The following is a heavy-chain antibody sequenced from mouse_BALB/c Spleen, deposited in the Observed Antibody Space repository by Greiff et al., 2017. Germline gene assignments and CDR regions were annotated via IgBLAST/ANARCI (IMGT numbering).Heavy chain of an antibody. CDR3: TTSHLVY. J-gene: IGHJ2*01. D-gene: IGHD6-1*01. Sequence: VQLQQSGPELVKPGASVKISCKASGYAFSSSWMNWVKQRPGQGLEWIGRIYPGDGDTNYNGKFKGKATLTADKSSSTAYMQLSSLTSVDSAVYYCTTSHLVYWGQGTTLTVSS. CDR1: GYAFSSSW. CDR2: IYPGDGDT. V-gene: IGHV1-82*01.